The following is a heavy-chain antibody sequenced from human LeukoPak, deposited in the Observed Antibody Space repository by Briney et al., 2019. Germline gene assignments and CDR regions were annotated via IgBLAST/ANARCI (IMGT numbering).Heavy chain of an antibody. CDR3: AKDNSYGYLDYFDY. J-gene: IGHJ4*02. D-gene: IGHD5-18*01. V-gene: IGHV3-9*01. CDR2: ISWNSGSI. CDR1: GFTFDDYA. Sequence: GRSLRLSCAASGFTFDDYAMHWVQQAPGKGLEWVSGISWNSGSIGYADSVKGRFTISRDNAKNSLYLQMNSLRAEDTALYYCAKDNSYGYLDYFDYWGQGTLVTVSS.